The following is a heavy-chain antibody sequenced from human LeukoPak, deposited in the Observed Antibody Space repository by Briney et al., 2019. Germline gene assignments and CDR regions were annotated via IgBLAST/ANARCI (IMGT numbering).Heavy chain of an antibody. CDR3: ARDPGLLWFGEYIGAFDY. J-gene: IGHJ4*02. CDR1: GGSISSGSYY. D-gene: IGHD3-10*01. CDR2: IYTSGST. V-gene: IGHV4-61*02. Sequence: SETLSLTCTVSGGSISSGSYYWSWIRQPAGKGLEWIGRIYTSGSTNYNPSLKSRVTISVDTSKNRFSLKLSSVTAADTAVYYCARDPGLLWFGEYIGAFDYWGQGTLVTVSS.